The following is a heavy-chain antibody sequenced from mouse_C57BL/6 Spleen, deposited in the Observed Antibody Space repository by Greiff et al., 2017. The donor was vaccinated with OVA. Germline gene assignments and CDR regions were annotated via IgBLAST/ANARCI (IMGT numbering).Heavy chain of an antibody. J-gene: IGHJ3*01. Sequence: VQLQQSGPVLVKPGASVTMSCKTSGYTFTDYYMNWVKQSHGKSLEWIGLINPYNGGTSYNQKFQGKATLTVDKSSSTAYMELNSLTSEDSAVYYCATGYSSYWGQGTLVTVSA. CDR2: INPYNGGT. CDR1: GYTFTDYY. D-gene: IGHD2-3*01. V-gene: IGHV1-19*01. CDR3: ATGYSSY.